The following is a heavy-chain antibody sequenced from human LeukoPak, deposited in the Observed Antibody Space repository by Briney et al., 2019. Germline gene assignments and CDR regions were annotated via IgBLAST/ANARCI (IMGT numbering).Heavy chain of an antibody. J-gene: IGHJ3*02. CDR2: ISGSGGST. V-gene: IGHV3-23*01. CDR3: ARGRSYEVDAFDI. Sequence: GGSLRLSCAASGFTFSSYSMNWVRQAPGKGLEWVSAISGSGGSTYYADSVKGRFTISRDNSKNTLYLQMNSLRAEDTAVYYCARGRSYEVDAFDIWGQGTMVTVSS. D-gene: IGHD6-6*01. CDR1: GFTFSSYS.